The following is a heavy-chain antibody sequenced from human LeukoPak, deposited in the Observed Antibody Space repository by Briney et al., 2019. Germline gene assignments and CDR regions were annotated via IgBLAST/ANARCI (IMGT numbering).Heavy chain of an antibody. CDR1: GGSISISSYY. V-gene: IGHV4-39*07. J-gene: IGHJ5*02. CDR3: AREDQNWFDP. Sequence: SETLSLTCTVSGGSISISSYYWGWIRQPPGKGLEWIGSIYYSGSTYYNPSLKSRVTISVDRSKNQFSLKLSCVTAADTAVYYCAREDQNWFDPWGQGTLVTVSS. CDR2: IYYSGST.